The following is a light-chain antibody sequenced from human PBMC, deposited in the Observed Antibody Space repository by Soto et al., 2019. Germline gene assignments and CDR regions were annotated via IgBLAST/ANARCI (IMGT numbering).Light chain of an antibody. CDR3: QQRLNWQVT. CDR2: DAS. CDR1: QSVSSY. Sequence: EIVFTQSPGTLSLSPGERATLSCRASQSVSSYLAWYQQKPGQAPRLLIYDASNRATGIPARFSGSGSGTDFTLTISSLEPEDFAVYYCQQRLNWQVTFGQGTRLEIK. J-gene: IGKJ5*01. V-gene: IGKV3-11*01.